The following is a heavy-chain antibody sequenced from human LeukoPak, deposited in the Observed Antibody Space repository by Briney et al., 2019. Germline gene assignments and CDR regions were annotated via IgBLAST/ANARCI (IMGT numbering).Heavy chain of an antibody. Sequence: PGGSLRLFCAAAGFSFNNFPMTWVRQAPGKGLEWVSSISTTTGTTYYADSVKGRFTISRDNSKDTVYLQMDSLRAEDTALYYCAKAASQWLELVYPYYWGQGTLVTVSS. CDR1: GFSFNNFP. D-gene: IGHD6-19*01. J-gene: IGHJ4*02. V-gene: IGHV3-23*01. CDR3: AKAASQWLELVYPYY. CDR2: ISTTTGTT.